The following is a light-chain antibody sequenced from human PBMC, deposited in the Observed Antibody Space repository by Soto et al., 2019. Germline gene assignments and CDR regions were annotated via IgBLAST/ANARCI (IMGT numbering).Light chain of an antibody. CDR3: QQSYTLSPLT. CDR1: QSISNY. CDR2: AAS. Sequence: DIAMTQSPSSLSASVGDRVIITCRTSQSISNYLNWYQHKPGKAPKVLISAASNLQSGVPSRVSGSGSGTVFTLTISSLQPEEFATYFCQQSYTLSPLTFGGGTKVEIK. V-gene: IGKV1-39*01. J-gene: IGKJ4*01.